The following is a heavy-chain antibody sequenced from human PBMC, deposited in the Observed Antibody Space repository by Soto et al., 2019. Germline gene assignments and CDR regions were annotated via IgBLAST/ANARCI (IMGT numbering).Heavy chain of an antibody. V-gene: IGHV1-69*06. CDR2: IIPIFGTA. D-gene: IGHD3-9*01. Sequence: SVKVSCKASGGTFSSYAISWVRQAPGQGLEWMGGIIPIFGTANYAQKFQGRVTITADKSTSTAYMELSSLRSEDTAVYYCATEIVLRYFDWLIPQPCYYYGMDVWGQGTTVTVSS. J-gene: IGHJ6*02. CDR1: GGTFSSYA. CDR3: ATEIVLRYFDWLIPQPCYYYGMDV.